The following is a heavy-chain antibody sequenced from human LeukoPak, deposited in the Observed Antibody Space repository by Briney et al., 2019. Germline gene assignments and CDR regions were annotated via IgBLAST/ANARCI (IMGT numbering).Heavy chain of an antibody. CDR3: TPGGYTYGQDY. Sequence: GGSLRLSCAASGFPFGSYWMTWVRQAPGKGLEWVANIKQDGSEKYYVDSVKGRFTISRDNAKNSLYLQMNSLKTEDTAVYYCTPGGYTYGQDYWGQGTLVTVSS. CDR2: IKQDGSEK. CDR1: GFPFGSYW. D-gene: IGHD5-18*01. V-gene: IGHV3-7*03. J-gene: IGHJ4*02.